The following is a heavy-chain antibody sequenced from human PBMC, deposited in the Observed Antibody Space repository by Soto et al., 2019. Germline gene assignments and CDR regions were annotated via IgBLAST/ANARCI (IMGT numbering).Heavy chain of an antibody. CDR1: GYTFTSFA. CDR3: TREGQFYDSSGFYYSFDS. CDR2: INAGNGNT. D-gene: IGHD3-22*01. Sequence: ASVKVSCKASGYTFTSFAIFWVRQAPGQRLEWMGWINAGNGNTKYSQKFQDRVTISRDTSASTVYMELRSLRSEDTAVYYCTREGQFYDSSGFYYSFDSWGQGTRVTAPQ. V-gene: IGHV1-3*01. J-gene: IGHJ4*02.